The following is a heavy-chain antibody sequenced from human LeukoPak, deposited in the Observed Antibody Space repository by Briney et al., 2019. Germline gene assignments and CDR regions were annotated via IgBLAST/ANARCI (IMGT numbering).Heavy chain of an antibody. CDR1: GFTFRSYG. CDR2: IDWSGGST. Sequence: PGGSLRLSCAASGFTFRSYGMHWVRQAPGKGLEWVSGIDWSGGSTGYADSLKGRFTISRDNAKNSLYLQMNSLRAEDTALYYCARGRGSYDSSGYYNPNYYMDVWGKGTTVTASS. V-gene: IGHV3-20*04. D-gene: IGHD3-22*01. J-gene: IGHJ6*03. CDR3: ARGRGSYDSSGYYNPNYYMDV.